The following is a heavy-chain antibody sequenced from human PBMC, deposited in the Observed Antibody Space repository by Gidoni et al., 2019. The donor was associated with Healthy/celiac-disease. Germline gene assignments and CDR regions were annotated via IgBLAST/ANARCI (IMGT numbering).Heavy chain of an antibody. CDR1: GGTFSSYA. V-gene: IGHV1-69*06. CDR2: IIPIFGTA. Sequence: QVQLVQSGAEVKKPGSSVKVSCKASGGTFSSYAISWVRQAPGQGLEWMGGIIPIFGTANYAQKFQGRVTITADKSTSTAYMELSSLRSEDTAVYYCARDQERYYDILTGYQPIGMDVWGQGTTVTVSS. J-gene: IGHJ6*02. D-gene: IGHD3-9*01. CDR3: ARDQERYYDILTGYQPIGMDV.